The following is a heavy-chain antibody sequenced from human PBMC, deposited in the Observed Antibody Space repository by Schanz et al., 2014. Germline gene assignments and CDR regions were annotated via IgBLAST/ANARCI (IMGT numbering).Heavy chain of an antibody. V-gene: IGHV1-18*01. D-gene: IGHD2-2*01. J-gene: IGHJ5*02. CDR1: GITFSTYV. CDR2: ISAYNGNT. Sequence: QVQLVQSGAEVKKPGSSMKVSCKASGITFSTYVVVCVRQAPGQGLEWMGWISAYNGNTNYAQKVQGRVTMTTDTSTGTAYMELRSLRSDDTAVYYCARDRRRYCSTASCLHDNWFDPWGQGTLVTVSS. CDR3: ARDRRRYCSTASCLHDNWFDP.